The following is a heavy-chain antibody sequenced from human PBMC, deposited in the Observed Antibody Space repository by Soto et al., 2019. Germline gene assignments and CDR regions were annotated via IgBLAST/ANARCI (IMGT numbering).Heavy chain of an antibody. Sequence: EVKLVESGGDLVQPGGSLRLSCAASGFTFITYSMNWVRQAPGKGLEWVSYISSRSYTIYYVDSVKGRFTISRDNAKNSLYLQMNSLRDEDTAVYYCARGGSSSDNGMDVWGQGTTVTVSS. CDR2: ISSRSYTI. J-gene: IGHJ6*02. V-gene: IGHV3-48*02. CDR3: ARGGSSSDNGMDV. D-gene: IGHD6-6*01. CDR1: GFTFITYS.